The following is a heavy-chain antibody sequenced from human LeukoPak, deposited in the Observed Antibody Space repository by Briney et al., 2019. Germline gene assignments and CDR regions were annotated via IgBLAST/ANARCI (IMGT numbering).Heavy chain of an antibody. J-gene: IGHJ6*02. CDR2: IILIFGTA. CDR3: ARTKSGWYDWHYYYGMDV. V-gene: IGHV1-69*13. D-gene: IGHD6-19*01. CDR1: GGTFSSYA. Sequence: ASVKVSCKASGGTFSSYAISWVRQAPGQGLEWMGGIILIFGTANYAQKFQGRVTITADESTSTAYMELSSLRSEDTAVYYCARTKSGWYDWHYYYGMDVWGQGTTVTVSS.